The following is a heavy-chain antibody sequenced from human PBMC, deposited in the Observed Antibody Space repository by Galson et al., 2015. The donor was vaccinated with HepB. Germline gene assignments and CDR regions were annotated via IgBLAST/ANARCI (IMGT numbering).Heavy chain of an antibody. D-gene: IGHD3-16*02. J-gene: IGHJ4*02. Sequence: SLRLSCAASGFTFSSYAMSWVRQAPGKGLEWVSAISGSGGSTYYADSVKGRFTISRDNSKNTLYLQMNSLRAEDTAVYYCAKDQGGLLGELSFDYWGQGTLVTVSS. CDR1: GFTFSSYA. CDR3: AKDQGGLLGELSFDY. CDR2: ISGSGGST. V-gene: IGHV3-23*01.